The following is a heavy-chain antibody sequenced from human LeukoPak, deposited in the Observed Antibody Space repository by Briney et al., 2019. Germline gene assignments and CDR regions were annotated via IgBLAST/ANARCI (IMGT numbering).Heavy chain of an antibody. V-gene: IGHV3-30*03. J-gene: IGHJ1*01. CDR3: ATGAGDYGYFQH. CDR2: ISYDGSNK. D-gene: IGHD4-17*01. Sequence: PGGSLRLSCAASGFTFSSYGMHWVRQALGKGLEWVAVISYDGSNKYYADSVKGRFTISRDNSKNTLYLQMNSLRAEDTAVYYCATGAGDYGYFQHWGQGTLVTVSS. CDR1: GFTFSSYG.